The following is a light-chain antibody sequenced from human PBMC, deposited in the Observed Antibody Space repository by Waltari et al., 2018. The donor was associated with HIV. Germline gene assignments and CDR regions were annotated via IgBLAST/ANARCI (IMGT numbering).Light chain of an antibody. V-gene: IGKV1-39*01. CDR1: QSISKY. CDR2: AAS. J-gene: IGKJ4*01. CDR3: QQSYSSPAVT. Sequence: DIQMTQSPSSLSVSVGDRVTITCRASQSISKYLNWYQQRPGKAPRLLIFAASTLQGGVPSRFSGSGSWTDFNFTITSLQREDLATYYCQQSYSSPAVTFGGGTKVEIK.